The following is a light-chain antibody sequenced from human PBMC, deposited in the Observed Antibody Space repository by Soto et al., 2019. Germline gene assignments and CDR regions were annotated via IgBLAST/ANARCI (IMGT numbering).Light chain of an antibody. CDR3: QQSYSTPRT. V-gene: IGKV1-39*01. J-gene: IGKJ1*01. CDR2: EAS. CDR1: QNINKN. Sequence: IQMTQSPSSLSAFVGDSVTISCRASQNINKNLNWYQQKSGKAPSLLMYEASTLQSGVPSRFSGSGSGTDFTLAITNLQPEDFATYYCQQSYSTPRTFGQGTKVEIK.